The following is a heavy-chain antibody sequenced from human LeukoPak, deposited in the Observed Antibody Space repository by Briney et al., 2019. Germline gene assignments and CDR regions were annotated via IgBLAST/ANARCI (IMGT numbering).Heavy chain of an antibody. Sequence: GSLRLSCAASGFTFSSYSMNWVRQAPGKGLEWIGYIYYRGSTNYNPSLKSRVSMSVDPSMNQFSLILSSVTAADTAVYYCATGGPYGDYLYYYMDVWGKGTTVTVSS. J-gene: IGHJ6*03. CDR1: GFTFSSYS. CDR2: IYYRGST. CDR3: ATGGPYGDYLYYYMDV. V-gene: IGHV4-59*01. D-gene: IGHD4-17*01.